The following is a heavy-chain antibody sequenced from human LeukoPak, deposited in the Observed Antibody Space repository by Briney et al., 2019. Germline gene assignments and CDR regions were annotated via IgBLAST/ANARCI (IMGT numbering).Heavy chain of an antibody. CDR1: IGSISSSKW. Sequence: SEALSLTCSVSIGSISSSKWWSWVRQSPGKGLEWIGEIYLYGTTNYNPSFTSRVTVSVDRSRNQFSLKLTSVTAADTAVYYCARQKWEQQGRDYYFNGLDVWGPGTTVIVSS. CDR3: ARQKWEQQGRDYYFNGLDV. CDR2: IYLYGTT. V-gene: IGHV4-4*02. J-gene: IGHJ6*02. D-gene: IGHD1/OR15-1a*01.